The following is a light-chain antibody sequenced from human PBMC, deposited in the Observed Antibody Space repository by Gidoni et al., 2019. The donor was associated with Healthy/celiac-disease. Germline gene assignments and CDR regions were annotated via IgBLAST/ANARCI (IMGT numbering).Light chain of an antibody. CDR3: QQYKNWHPWT. J-gene: IGKJ1*01. V-gene: IGKV3-15*01. Sequence: EIVMTQSPATLSVSPGERATLSCRASQSVSSNLAWYQQKPGQAPRLLIYGESTRATGIPARFSGSGSGTEFTLTISSLQSEDFAVYYCQQYKNWHPWTFXXXTKVEIK. CDR2: GES. CDR1: QSVSSN.